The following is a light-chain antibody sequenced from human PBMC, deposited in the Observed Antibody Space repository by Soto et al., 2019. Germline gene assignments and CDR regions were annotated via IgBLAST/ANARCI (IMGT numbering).Light chain of an antibody. V-gene: IGKV3-15*01. CDR1: QSISSN. Sequence: EIVMTQSPATLSVSPGERATLSCWASQSISSNLAWYQQKPGQAPRLLIYGASTRATGIPARFSGSGSGTEFTLTISSLQSEDFAVYYCQHYNNWPMYTFGQGTKLEIK. CDR2: GAS. CDR3: QHYNNWPMYT. J-gene: IGKJ2*01.